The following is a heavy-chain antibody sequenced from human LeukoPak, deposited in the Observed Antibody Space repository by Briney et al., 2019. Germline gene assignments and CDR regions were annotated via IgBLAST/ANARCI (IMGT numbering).Heavy chain of an antibody. Sequence: PGGSLRLSCAASGFTFNNYGIHWVRQAPGKGLEWVAFIQYDGSNKYYADSVKGRFTISRDNAKNTLYLQMNSLRAKDTAVYYCAKGPDYYDSGSYLWYMDVWGKGTTVIISS. J-gene: IGHJ6*03. CDR1: GFTFNNYG. CDR2: IQYDGSNK. CDR3: AKGPDYYDSGSYLWYMDV. V-gene: IGHV3-30*02. D-gene: IGHD3-10*01.